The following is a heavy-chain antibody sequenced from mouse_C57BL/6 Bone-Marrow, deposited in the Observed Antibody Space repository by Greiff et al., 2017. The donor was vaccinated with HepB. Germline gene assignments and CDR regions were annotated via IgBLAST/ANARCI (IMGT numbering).Heavy chain of an antibody. J-gene: IGHJ3*01. D-gene: IGHD4-1*01. CDR3: ARRTGTAFAY. CDR1: GYAFTNYL. Sequence: VQLQQSGAELVRPGPSVKVSCKASGYAFTNYLIEWVKQRPGQGLEWIGVINPGSGGTNYNEKFKGKATLTADKSSSTAYMQLSSLTSEDSAVYFCARRTGTAFAYWGQGTLVTVSA. V-gene: IGHV1-54*01. CDR2: INPGSGGT.